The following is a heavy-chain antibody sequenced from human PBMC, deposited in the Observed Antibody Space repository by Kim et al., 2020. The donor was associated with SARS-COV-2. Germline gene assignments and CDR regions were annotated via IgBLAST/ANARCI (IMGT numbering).Heavy chain of an antibody. CDR1: GFTFSNAW. CDR3: TSGLGRTDFDY. D-gene: IGHD2-21*01. J-gene: IGHJ4*02. Sequence: GGSLRLSCAASGFTFSNAWMSWVRQAPGKGLEWVGRIKKKSDVGTIEYAAPVKGRFTISRDDAKNTMYLQMNSLRSEDTAVYYCTSGLGRTDFDYWGQGTLVTVSS. V-gene: IGHV3-15*01. CDR2: IKKKSDVGTI.